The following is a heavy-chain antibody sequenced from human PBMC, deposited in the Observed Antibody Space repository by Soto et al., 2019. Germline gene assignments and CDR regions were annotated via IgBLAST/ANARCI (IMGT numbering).Heavy chain of an antibody. Sequence: SETLSLTCGVSGDSISSSKWWTWVRQTPGNGLEWIGKIDHNGVANYNPSLEGRVTISKDISKNQISLKVTSVTAADSAVYYRARMNRDYYYYGMDVWGQGATVTVS. J-gene: IGHJ6*02. CDR2: IDHNGVA. V-gene: IGHV4-4*02. CDR3: ARMNRDYYYYGMDV. CDR1: GDSISSSKW.